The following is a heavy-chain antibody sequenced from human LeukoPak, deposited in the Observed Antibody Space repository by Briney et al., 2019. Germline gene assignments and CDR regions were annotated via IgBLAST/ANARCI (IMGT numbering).Heavy chain of an antibody. Sequence: PSETLSLTCAVYGGSFSGYYWSWIRQPPGKGLEWIGEINHSGSTNYNPSLKSRVTISVDTSKNQFSLKLSSVTAADTAVYYCGRVPGGYWGQGTLVTVSS. V-gene: IGHV4-34*01. J-gene: IGHJ4*02. CDR3: GRVPGGY. D-gene: IGHD3-10*01. CDR2: INHSGST. CDR1: GGSFSGYY.